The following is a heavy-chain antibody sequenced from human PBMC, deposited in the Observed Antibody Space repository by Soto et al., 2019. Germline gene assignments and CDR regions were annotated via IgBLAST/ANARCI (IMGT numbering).Heavy chain of an antibody. J-gene: IGHJ5*02. CDR2: IYYSGST. CDR1: GGSISSSSYY. CDR3: ARQYGWFDP. V-gene: IGHV4-61*05. D-gene: IGHD4-17*01. Sequence: SETLSLTCTVSGGSISSSSYYWSWIRQPPGKGLEWIGYIYYSGSTNYNPSLKSRVTISVDTSKNQFSLKLSSVTAADTAVYYCARQYGWFDPWGQGTLVTVSS.